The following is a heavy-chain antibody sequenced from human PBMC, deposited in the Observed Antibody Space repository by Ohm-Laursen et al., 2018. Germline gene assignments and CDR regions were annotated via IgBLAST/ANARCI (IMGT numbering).Heavy chain of an antibody. D-gene: IGHD2-15*01. CDR3: TTDPAEGYYFDY. Sequence: SLRLSCSASGFTFSHAWMSWVRQAPGKGLEWIGRIKTRSHGATTDYAAPVTGRFTISRDDSKNTLYLQIDSLKTEDTAVYYCTTDPAEGYYFDYWGLGTLVTVSS. V-gene: IGHV3-15*01. CDR1: GFTFSHAW. CDR2: IKTRSHGATT. J-gene: IGHJ4*02.